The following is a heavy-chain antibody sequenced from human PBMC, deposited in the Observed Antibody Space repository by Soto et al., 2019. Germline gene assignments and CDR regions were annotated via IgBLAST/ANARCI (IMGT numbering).Heavy chain of an antibody. J-gene: IGHJ4*02. D-gene: IGHD3-3*01. CDR2: ISSSSDFI. CDR1: GFTFGAYS. CDR3: VRGPLTNPFGLVFDY. Sequence: QLVESGGGLAKPGGSLRLSCVGSGFTFGAYSMNCVRQSPEKGLEWVSSISSSSDFINYADSMKGRFTVSRDNAKNSLYLQMSSLRPEDTAVYYCVRGPLTNPFGLVFDYWGQGTLVTVSS. V-gene: IGHV3-21*01.